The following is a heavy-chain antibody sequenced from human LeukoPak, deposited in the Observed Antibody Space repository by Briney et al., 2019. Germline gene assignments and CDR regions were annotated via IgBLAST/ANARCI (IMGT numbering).Heavy chain of an antibody. D-gene: IGHD4-17*01. CDR2: IKQDGSEK. CDR1: GFTFSSYW. CDR3: ARDGHDYGDYGWFDP. Sequence: PGGSLRLSCAASGFTFSSYWMSWVRQAPGKGLEWVANIKQDGSEKYYVDSVKGRFTISRDNAKNSLYLQMNSLRAEDTAVYYCARDGHDYGDYGWFDPWGQGTLVTVSS. J-gene: IGHJ5*02. V-gene: IGHV3-7*03.